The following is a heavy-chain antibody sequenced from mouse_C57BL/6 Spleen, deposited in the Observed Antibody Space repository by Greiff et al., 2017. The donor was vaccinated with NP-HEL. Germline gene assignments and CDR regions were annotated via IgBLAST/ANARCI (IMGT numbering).Heavy chain of an antibody. CDR3: ARPLRWYPWFAY. Sequence: EVMLVESGGDLVKPGGSLKLSCAASGFTFSSYGMSWVRQTPDKRLEWVATISSGGSYTYYPDSVKGRFTISRDNAKNTLYLQMSSLKSEDTAMYYCARPLRWYPWFAYWGQGTLVTVSA. V-gene: IGHV5-6*01. J-gene: IGHJ3*01. D-gene: IGHD2-1*01. CDR2: ISSGGSYT. CDR1: GFTFSSYG.